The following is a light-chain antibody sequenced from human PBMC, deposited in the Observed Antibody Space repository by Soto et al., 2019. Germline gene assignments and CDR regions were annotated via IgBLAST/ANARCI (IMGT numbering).Light chain of an antibody. Sequence: QSVLTQPPSVSAAPGQKIIISCSGSSSNIGSHYVSWYQQLPGTAPKLLIYYNNERPSGIPDRFSGSKSGTSATLAITGLQTGDEADYYCGTWDSSLSASVLGGVTKLTVL. CDR2: YNN. CDR1: SSNIGSHY. V-gene: IGLV1-51*01. J-gene: IGLJ2*01. CDR3: GTWDSSLSASV.